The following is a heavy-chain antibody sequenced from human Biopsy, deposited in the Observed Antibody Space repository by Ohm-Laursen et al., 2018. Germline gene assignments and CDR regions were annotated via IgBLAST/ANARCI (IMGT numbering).Heavy chain of an antibody. D-gene: IGHD3-10*01. V-gene: IGHV3-23*01. CDR1: GFTFSGYA. J-gene: IGHJ5*02. CDR2: VTGSGRST. Sequence: SLRLSCAATGFTFSGYAMSWVRQGPEKGLEWVSVVTGSGRSTYYAESVKGRFSISRDNSKNTLYLQMNSLRVEDTAVYYCAKGRSGGTGHGNWFDPWGQGTLVIVSS. CDR3: AKGRSGGTGHGNWFDP.